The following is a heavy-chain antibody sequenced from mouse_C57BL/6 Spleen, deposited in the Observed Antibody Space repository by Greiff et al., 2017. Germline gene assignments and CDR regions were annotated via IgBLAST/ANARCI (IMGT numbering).Heavy chain of an antibody. Sequence: QVQLQQSGAELVKPGASVKLSCKASGYTFTSYWMQWVKQRPGQGLEWIGEIDPSDSYTNYNQKFKGKATLTVDTSSSTAYMQLSSLTSEDSAVYYCARLPTTVVAFDYWGQGTTITVSS. CDR3: ARLPTTVVAFDY. J-gene: IGHJ2*01. V-gene: IGHV1-50*01. CDR1: GYTFTSYW. D-gene: IGHD1-1*01. CDR2: IDPSDSYT.